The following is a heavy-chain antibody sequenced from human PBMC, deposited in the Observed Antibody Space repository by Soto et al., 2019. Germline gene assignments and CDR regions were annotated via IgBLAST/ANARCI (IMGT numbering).Heavy chain of an antibody. Sequence: SETLSLTCTVSGGSISSGGYYWSWIRQHPGKGLEWIGYIYYSGSTYYNPSLKSRVTISVDTSKNQFSLKLSSVTAADTAAYYCARDSVGCSGGSCYSENAFDIWGQGTMVTVSS. D-gene: IGHD2-15*01. CDR3: ARDSVGCSGGSCYSENAFDI. CDR2: IYYSGST. V-gene: IGHV4-31*03. J-gene: IGHJ3*02. CDR1: GGSISSGGYY.